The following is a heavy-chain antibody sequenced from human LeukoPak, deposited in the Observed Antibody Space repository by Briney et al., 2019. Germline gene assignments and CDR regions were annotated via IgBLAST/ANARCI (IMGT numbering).Heavy chain of an antibody. V-gene: IGHV3-7*01. CDR1: GFTFSSYW. D-gene: IGHD3-3*01. J-gene: IGHJ3*02. CDR2: IKQDGSEK. CDR3: ARDNDFWSGFDGYDI. Sequence: GGSLRLSCAASGFTFSSYWMSWVRQAPGKGLEWVANIKQDGSEKYYVDSVKGRFTISRDNAKSSLYLQMNSLRAEDTAVYYCARDNDFWSGFDGYDIWGQGTMVTVSS.